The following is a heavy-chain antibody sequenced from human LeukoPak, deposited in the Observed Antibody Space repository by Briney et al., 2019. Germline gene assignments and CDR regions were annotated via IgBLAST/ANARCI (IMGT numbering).Heavy chain of an antibody. J-gene: IGHJ4*02. CDR1: GFTFTDHS. Sequence: GGSLRLSCVASGFTFTDHSMHWVRQPPGKGLEWVAVASSDEMTTFYGDSVKGRFTISRDNSKNTLYLQMNSLRAEDTAVYYCAKDFSSGWPYCFDYWGQATLVTVSS. CDR3: AKDFSSGWPYCFDY. CDR2: ASSDEMTT. D-gene: IGHD6-19*01. V-gene: IGHV3-30*07.